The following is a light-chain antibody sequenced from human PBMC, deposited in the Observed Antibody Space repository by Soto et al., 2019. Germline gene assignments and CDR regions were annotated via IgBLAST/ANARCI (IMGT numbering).Light chain of an antibody. V-gene: IGKV3-11*01. CDR2: DAS. J-gene: IGKJ1*01. CDR3: QQYNNWLWT. Sequence: EIVFTQSPPTLSLSPGERATLSCRASQSVSSYLAWYQQKPGQAPRLLIYDASNRAPGIPARFSGSGSGTDFTLTISSLQSEDFAVYYCQQYNNWLWTFGQGTKVDIK. CDR1: QSVSSY.